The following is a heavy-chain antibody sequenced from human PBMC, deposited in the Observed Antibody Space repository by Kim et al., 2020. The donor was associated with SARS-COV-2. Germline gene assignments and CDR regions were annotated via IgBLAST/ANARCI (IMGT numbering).Heavy chain of an antibody. V-gene: IGHV1-18*01. CDR2: ISAYNGNT. CDR3: ARVFFGSSGENDAFDI. Sequence: ASVKVSCKASGYTFTSYGISWVRQAPGQGLEWMGWISAYNGNTNYAQKLQGRVTMTTDTSTSTAYMELRSLRSDDTAVYYCARVFFGSSGENDAFDIWGQGTMVTVSS. J-gene: IGHJ3*02. D-gene: IGHD6-13*01. CDR1: GYTFTSYG.